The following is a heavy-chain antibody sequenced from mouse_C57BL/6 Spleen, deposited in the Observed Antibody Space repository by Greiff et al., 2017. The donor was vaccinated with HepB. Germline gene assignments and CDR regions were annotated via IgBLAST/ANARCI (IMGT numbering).Heavy chain of an antibody. D-gene: IGHD2-4*01. V-gene: IGHV1-22*01. Sequence: EVQLQQSGPELVKPGASVKMSCKTSGYTFTDYNMHWVKQSHGKSLEWIGYINPNNGGTSYNQKFKGKATLTVNKSSSTAYMELRSLTSEDSAVSYCARNPLYYDYDGYAMDYWGQGTSVTVSS. CDR3: ARNPLYYDYDGYAMDY. CDR1: GYTFTDYN. CDR2: INPNNGGT. J-gene: IGHJ4*01.